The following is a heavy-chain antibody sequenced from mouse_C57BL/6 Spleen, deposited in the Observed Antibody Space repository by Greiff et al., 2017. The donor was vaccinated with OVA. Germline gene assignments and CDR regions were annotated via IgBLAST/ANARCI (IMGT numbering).Heavy chain of an antibody. J-gene: IGHJ2*01. CDR3: ASFYYLVDY. V-gene: IGHV1-26*01. CDR1: GYTFNDYY. Sequence: VQLQQSGPELVKPGASVKISCKASGYTFNDYYMNWVKQSHGKSLEWIGDINPNNGGTSYNQKFKGKATLTVDKSSCTAYMELRSLTSEASAGYYCASFYYLVDYWGRGTTLTVSS. D-gene: IGHD1-1*01. CDR2: INPNNGGT.